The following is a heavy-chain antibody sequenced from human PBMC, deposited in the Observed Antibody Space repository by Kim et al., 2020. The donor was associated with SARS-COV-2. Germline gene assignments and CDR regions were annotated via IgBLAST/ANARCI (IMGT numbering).Heavy chain of an antibody. V-gene: IGHV4-34*01. CDR3: ARGRSMVRGVIIRGFDY. Sequence: RKSRVTISVDTSKNQFSLKLSSVTAADTAVYYCARGRSMVRGVIIRGFDYWGQGTLVTVSS. J-gene: IGHJ4*02. D-gene: IGHD3-10*01.